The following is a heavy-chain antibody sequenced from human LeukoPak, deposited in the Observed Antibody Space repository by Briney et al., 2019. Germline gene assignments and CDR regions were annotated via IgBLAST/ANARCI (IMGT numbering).Heavy chain of an antibody. D-gene: IGHD2-2*01. CDR2: IYPGDSGT. CDR3: ASHYCSSTSCYEYDAFDI. V-gene: IGHV5-51*01. Sequence: GESLKISCKGSGYSFTSYWIGWVRQMPGKGLEWMGIIYPGDSGTRYSPSFQGQVTISADKSISTAYLQWSSLKASDTAMYYCASHYCSSTSCYEYDAFDIWGQGTVVTVSS. J-gene: IGHJ3*02. CDR1: GYSFTSYW.